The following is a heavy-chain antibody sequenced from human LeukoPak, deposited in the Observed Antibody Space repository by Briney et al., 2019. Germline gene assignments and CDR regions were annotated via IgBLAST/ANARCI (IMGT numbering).Heavy chain of an antibody. V-gene: IGHV4-39*01. CDR2: IYYSGST. Sequence: SETLSLTCTVSGGSISSSSYYWGWIRQPPGKGLEWIGSIYYSGSTYYNPSLKSRPTISVDTSKNQFSLKLSSVAAADTAVYYCARQPAFGCSGGSCYSESIDYWGQGTLVTVSS. CDR1: GGSISSSSYY. D-gene: IGHD2-15*01. J-gene: IGHJ4*02. CDR3: ARQPAFGCSGGSCYSESIDY.